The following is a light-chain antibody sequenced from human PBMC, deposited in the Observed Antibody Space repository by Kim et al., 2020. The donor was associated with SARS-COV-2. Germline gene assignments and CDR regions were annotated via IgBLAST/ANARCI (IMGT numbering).Light chain of an antibody. CDR1: QGISNY. Sequence: SSVGDRVTITCRASQGISNYLAWYQQKPGKVPKLLIYAASTLQSGIPSRFTGSGSGTDFTLTISSLQPEDVATYYCQKYNSAPLTFGGGTKVDIK. J-gene: IGKJ4*01. V-gene: IGKV1-27*01. CDR2: AAS. CDR3: QKYNSAPLT.